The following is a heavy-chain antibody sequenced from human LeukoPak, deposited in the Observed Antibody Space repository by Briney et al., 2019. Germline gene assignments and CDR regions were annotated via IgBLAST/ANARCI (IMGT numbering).Heavy chain of an antibody. CDR3: AREVTHYDFWSGYR. D-gene: IGHD3-3*01. V-gene: IGHV3-21*01. CDR2: ISSSSSYI. J-gene: IGHJ4*02. Sequence: PGGSLRLSCAASGFTFSSYSMNWVRQAPGKGPEWVSSISSSSSYIYYADSVKGRFTISRDNAKNSLYLQMNSLRAEDTAVYYCAREVTHYDFWSGYRWGQGTLVTVSS. CDR1: GFTFSSYS.